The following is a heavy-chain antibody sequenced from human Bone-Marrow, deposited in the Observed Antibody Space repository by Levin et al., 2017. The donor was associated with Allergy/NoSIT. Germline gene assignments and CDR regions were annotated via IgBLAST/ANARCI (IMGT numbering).Heavy chain of an antibody. J-gene: IGHJ3*02. CDR2: INPSGGST. V-gene: IGHV1-46*01. CDR1: GYTFTSYY. Sequence: GESLKISCKASGYTFTSYYMHWVRQAPGQGLEWMGIINPSGGSTSYAQKFQGRVTMTRDTSTSTVYMELSSLRSEDTAVYYCARAFQRALVVVVAATPLVNDAFDIWGQGTMVTVSS. D-gene: IGHD2-15*01. CDR3: ARAFQRALVVVVAATPLVNDAFDI.